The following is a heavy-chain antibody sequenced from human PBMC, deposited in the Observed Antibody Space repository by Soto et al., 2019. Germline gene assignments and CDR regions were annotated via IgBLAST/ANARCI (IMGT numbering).Heavy chain of an antibody. J-gene: IGHJ4*02. CDR3: AAGDSCDTGDH. CDR1: GDTLTPYV. CDR2: TTAILGTR. D-gene: IGHD5-18*01. Sequence: QVQLVQSGAEVKRPGSSVRFSGKAPGDTLTPYVVTWVQQVLGKGLEWMGGTTAILGTRDSAQKFQGRMTITSDESTTTSYMELNSLTSDDTAVYYCAAGDSCDTGDHWGQGTLVTVSS. V-gene: IGHV1-69*01.